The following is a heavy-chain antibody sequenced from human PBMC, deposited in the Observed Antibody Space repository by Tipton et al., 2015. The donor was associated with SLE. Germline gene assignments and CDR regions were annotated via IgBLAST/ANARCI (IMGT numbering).Heavy chain of an antibody. CDR3: ATTSSVVGVAY. Sequence: SLRLSCAASGFTVSSNYMSWVRQAPGKGLEWVSVIYSGGSTYYADSVKGRFTISRDNSKNTLYLQMNSLRAEDTAVYYCATTSSVVGVAYWGQGTLVTVSS. V-gene: IGHV3-66*02. CDR2: IYSGGST. J-gene: IGHJ4*02. D-gene: IGHD2-15*01. CDR1: GFTVSSNY.